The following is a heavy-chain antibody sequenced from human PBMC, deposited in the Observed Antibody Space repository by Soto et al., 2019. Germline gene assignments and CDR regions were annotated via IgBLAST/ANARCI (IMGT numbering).Heavy chain of an antibody. J-gene: IGHJ6*02. CDR3: ASTNYGDYVEDYYYYGLDV. V-gene: IGHV1-3*01. Sequence: ASVEVSCKASWYTFTSYCMHLVRPAPGQRPEWMGWINAGNGNTKYSQKFQGRVTITRDTSASTAYMELSSLRSEDTAVYYCASTNYGDYVEDYYYYGLDVWGQGTTVTLSS. D-gene: IGHD4-17*01. CDR1: WYTFTSYC. CDR2: INAGNGNT.